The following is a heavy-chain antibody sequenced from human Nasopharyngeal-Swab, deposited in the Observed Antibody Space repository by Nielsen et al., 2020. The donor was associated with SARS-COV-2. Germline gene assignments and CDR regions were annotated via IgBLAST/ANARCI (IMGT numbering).Heavy chain of an antibody. CDR3: ARIQAMITFGGANYYGMDV. CDR1: GFSLSTSGMC. D-gene: IGHD3-16*01. J-gene: IGHJ6*02. Sequence: SSPTLVKPTQTRTLTCTFSGFSLSTSGMCVSWIRQPPGKALEWLALIDWDDDKYYSTSLKTRLTISKDTSKNQVVLTMTNMDPVDTATYYCARIQAMITFGGANYYGMDVWGQGTTVTVSS. V-gene: IGHV2-70*01. CDR2: IDWDDDK.